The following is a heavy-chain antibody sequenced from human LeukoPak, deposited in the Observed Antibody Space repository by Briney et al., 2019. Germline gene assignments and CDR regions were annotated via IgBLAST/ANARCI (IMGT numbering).Heavy chain of an antibody. D-gene: IGHD3-9*01. V-gene: IGHV4-4*02. CDR1: GASISSSYW. Sequence: SGTLSLTCAVSGASISSSYWWSWVRQPPGKGLEWIGEINHSGSTNYNPSLKSRVTISVDTSKNQFSLKLSSVTAADTAVYYCARGEKYYDILTGYYPSNPPFDYWGQGTLVTVPS. J-gene: IGHJ4*02. CDR2: INHSGST. CDR3: ARGEKYYDILTGYYPSNPPFDY.